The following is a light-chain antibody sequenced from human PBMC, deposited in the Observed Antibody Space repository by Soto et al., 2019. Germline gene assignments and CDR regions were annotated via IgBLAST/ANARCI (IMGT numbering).Light chain of an antibody. CDR1: RSDVGGYNY. CDR2: DVT. J-gene: IGLJ2*01. V-gene: IGLV2-11*01. Sequence: QSVLTQPRSVSGSPGQSVTISCTGTRSDVGGYNYVSWYQQLPGIAPKLMIYDVTKRPSGVPDRFSGSKSGNTASLTISGLQAEDEADYYCCSYAGSYSVVFGGGTKLTVL. CDR3: CSYAGSYSVV.